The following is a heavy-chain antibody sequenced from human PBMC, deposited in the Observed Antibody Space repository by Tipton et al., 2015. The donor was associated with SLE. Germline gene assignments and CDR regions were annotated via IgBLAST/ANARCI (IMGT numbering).Heavy chain of an antibody. CDR3: ARHGLSSTYWYFDL. J-gene: IGHJ2*01. CDR1: GFTVSSNH. D-gene: IGHD2/OR15-2a*01. V-gene: IGHV3-66*04. Sequence: GSLRLSCEVSGFTVSSNHLSWVRKAPGKGLEWASVIYSGGQINYADSVRGRFNISRDNSKNTLYLKMNSLRVEDTAEYYCARHGLSSTYWYFDLWGRGTLVTVSS. CDR2: IYSGGQI.